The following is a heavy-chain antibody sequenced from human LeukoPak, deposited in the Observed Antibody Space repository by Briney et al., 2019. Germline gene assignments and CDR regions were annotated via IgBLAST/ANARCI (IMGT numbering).Heavy chain of an antibody. V-gene: IGHV4-34*01. CDR3: ARAFWGSGIDY. Sequence: SETLSLTCAVYVESLSGYYWSWTRHPPGEGLGWVGQIYHSGSTNYNPSLKSRVTISADTSQNQFSLKLSSVTAADTAVYYCARAFWGSGIDYWGPGTLVTVSS. J-gene: IGHJ4*02. CDR2: IYHSGST. CDR1: VESLSGYY. D-gene: IGHD3-16*01.